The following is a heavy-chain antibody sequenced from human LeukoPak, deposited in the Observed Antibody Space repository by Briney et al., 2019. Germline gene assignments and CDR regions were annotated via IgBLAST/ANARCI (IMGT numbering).Heavy chain of an antibody. CDR1: AGTFSSYA. CDR3: ARFYYDSSGHAPADY. CDR2: IIPIFGTA. D-gene: IGHD3-22*01. Sequence: ASVTVSCKASAGTFSSYAISWVRQAPGQGLEWMGGIIPIFGTANYAQKFQGRVTITADESTSTAYMELSSLRSEDTAVYYCARFYYDSSGHAPADYWGQGTLVTVSS. V-gene: IGHV1-69*01. J-gene: IGHJ4*02.